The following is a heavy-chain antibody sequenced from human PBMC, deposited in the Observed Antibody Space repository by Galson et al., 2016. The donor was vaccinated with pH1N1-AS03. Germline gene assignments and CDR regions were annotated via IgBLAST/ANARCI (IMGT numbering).Heavy chain of an antibody. Sequence: SLRLSCAASGFTISNFGMLWVRQAPGQGLVWVAIISFDGTNKYYADSVKGRFSISRDNSKNTLFLQMSALRAEDTAVYYCANDFNYDCWSGYSFYWGQGALVTVSS. D-gene: IGHD3/OR15-3a*01. J-gene: IGHJ4*02. V-gene: IGHV3-30*18. CDR1: GFTISNFG. CDR2: ISFDGTNK. CDR3: ANDFNYDCWSGYSFY.